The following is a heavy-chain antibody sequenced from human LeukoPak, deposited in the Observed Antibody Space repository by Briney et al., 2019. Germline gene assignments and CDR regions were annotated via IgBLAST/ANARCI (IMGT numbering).Heavy chain of an antibody. CDR3: AREGRMSMGIEY. D-gene: IGHD4/OR15-4a*01. CDR1: GGSLSGYY. Sequence: ETLSLTCAVYGGSLSGYYWRWIRQSPGEGLEWIGEINHGGSTNYNPSLKSRVTMSVDTSKNHFSLKLSSVTAADTAVYFCAREGRMSMGIEYWGQGTLVTVSS. CDR2: INHGGST. V-gene: IGHV4-34*01. J-gene: IGHJ4*02.